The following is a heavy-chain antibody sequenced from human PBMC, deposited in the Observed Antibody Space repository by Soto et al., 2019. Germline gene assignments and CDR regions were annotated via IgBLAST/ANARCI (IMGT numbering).Heavy chain of an antibody. CDR3: AKDREGCGTTKCYLYGMDV. CDR1: GFNFRSYV. J-gene: IGHJ6*02. Sequence: EVQLLESGGGLVQPGGSLRLSCAASGFNFRSYVMSWVRQAPGKGREGVAGMSGSGGSTYYADSVKGRFTISRDNSKNTLYLEMNSLRAEDTAVYYCAKDREGCGTTKCYLYGMDVWGQGTTVAVSS. V-gene: IGHV3-23*01. CDR2: MSGSGGST. D-gene: IGHD2-2*01.